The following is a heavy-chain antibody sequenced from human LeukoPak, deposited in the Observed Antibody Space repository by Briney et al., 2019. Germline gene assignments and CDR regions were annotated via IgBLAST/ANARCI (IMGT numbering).Heavy chain of an antibody. CDR3: ARHRITMVRGVPGWFDP. J-gene: IGHJ5*02. V-gene: IGHV4-59*08. CDR1: GGSISSYY. Sequence: SETLSLTCTVSGGSISSYYWSWIRQPPGKGLEWIGYIYYSGSTNYNPSLKSRVTISVDTSKNQFSLKLSSVTAADTAVYYCARHRITMVRGVPGWFDPWGQGTLVTVSS. D-gene: IGHD3-10*01. CDR2: IYYSGST.